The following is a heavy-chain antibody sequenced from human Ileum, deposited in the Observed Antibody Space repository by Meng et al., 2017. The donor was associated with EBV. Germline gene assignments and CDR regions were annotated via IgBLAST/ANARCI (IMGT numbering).Heavy chain of an antibody. D-gene: IGHD2-2*01. CDR2: ISAYNGNT. Sequence: QVQLVQSGAEVKKPXXSVKVSCEAXGFIFTSYAISWVRQAPGQGLQYMGWISAYNGNTNYAQELQGRVTMTTDTSTSTAYMELRSLRFDDTAVYYCARFYCSSTSCPQVLFDYWGQGTLVTVSS. J-gene: IGHJ4*02. CDR1: GFIFTSYA. V-gene: IGHV1-18*01. CDR3: ARFYCSSTSCPQVLFDY.